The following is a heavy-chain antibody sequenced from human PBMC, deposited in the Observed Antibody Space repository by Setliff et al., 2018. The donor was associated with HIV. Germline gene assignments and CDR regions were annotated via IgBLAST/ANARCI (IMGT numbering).Heavy chain of an antibody. V-gene: IGHV1-46*01. CDR1: GDTFSNSL. Sequence: ASVKVSCKASGDTFSNSLVTWVRQAPGQGLEWMGIINPSGGSTSYAQKFQGRVTMTRDTSTSTVYMELSSLRSEDTAVYYCARAYGDSSGYSDWGQGTLVTVSS. CDR2: INPSGGST. J-gene: IGHJ4*02. D-gene: IGHD3-22*01. CDR3: ARAYGDSSGYSD.